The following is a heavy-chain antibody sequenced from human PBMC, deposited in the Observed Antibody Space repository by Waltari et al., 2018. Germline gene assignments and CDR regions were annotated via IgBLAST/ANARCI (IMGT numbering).Heavy chain of an antibody. CDR3: AREGGGIYCSGGSCSAFDI. J-gene: IGHJ3*02. CDR2: IIPIFGTA. V-gene: IGHV1-69*13. CDR1: GGTFSSYA. D-gene: IGHD2-15*01. Sequence: QVQLVQSGAEVKKPGSSVKVSCKASGGTFSSYAISWVRQAPGQGLEWMGGIIPIFGTANYAQKFQGRVTIIADESTSTAYMELSSLRSEDTAVYYCAREGGGIYCSGGSCSAFDIWGQGTMVTVSS.